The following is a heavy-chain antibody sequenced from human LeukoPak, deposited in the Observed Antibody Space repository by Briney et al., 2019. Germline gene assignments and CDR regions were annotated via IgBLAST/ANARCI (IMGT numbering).Heavy chain of an antibody. CDR3: ARYAATGGPNWFDP. J-gene: IGHJ5*02. V-gene: IGHV4-59*01. Sequence: PSETLSLTCIVSGASISNYYWSWTRQPPGKGLKWIGYIHNTGRTNYNPSLKSRVTISADTSKNQFSLRLSSVTAADTAIYYCARYAATGGPNWFDPWGPGTLVTVSS. D-gene: IGHD2-15*01. CDR2: IHNTGRT. CDR1: GASISNYY.